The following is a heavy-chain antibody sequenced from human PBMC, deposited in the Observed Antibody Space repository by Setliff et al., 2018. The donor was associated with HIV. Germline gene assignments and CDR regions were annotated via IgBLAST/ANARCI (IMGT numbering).Heavy chain of an antibody. V-gene: IGHV4-34*01. J-gene: IGHJ4*02. CDR3: ARGYTSGYLDY. Sequence: SETLSLTCAVYGGSFSGYYWSWIRQPPGKGLEWIGEINHSGSTNYNPSLRSRVTISVNTSKNQFSLNLGSVAAADTAVYYCARGYTSGYLDYWGQGSLVTVSS. CDR1: GGSFSGYY. D-gene: IGHD6-19*01. CDR2: INHSGST.